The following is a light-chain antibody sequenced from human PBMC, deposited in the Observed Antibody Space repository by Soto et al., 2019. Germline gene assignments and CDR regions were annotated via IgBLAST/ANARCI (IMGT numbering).Light chain of an antibody. Sequence: DIQMTQSPSSLSASVGDRVTITCQASQDMSNYLNWYQQKPGKAPKLLIYDASNLETAIPSRFSGSGSGTDFTFTISSLQPEDIAAYYCQQYDNPYTFGQGTKLDIK. J-gene: IGKJ2*01. V-gene: IGKV1-33*01. CDR2: DAS. CDR1: QDMSNY. CDR3: QQYDNPYT.